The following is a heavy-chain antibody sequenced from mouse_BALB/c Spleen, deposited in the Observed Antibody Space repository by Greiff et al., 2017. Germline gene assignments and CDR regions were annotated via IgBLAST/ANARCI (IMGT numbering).Heavy chain of an antibody. CDR2: IDPENGNT. J-gene: IGHJ2*01. Sequence: VQLQQSGAELVRPGALVKLSCKASGFNIKDYYMHWVKQRPEQGLEWIGWIDPENGNTIYDPKFQGKASITADTSSNTAYLQLSSLTSEDTAVYYCATYGNLDYWGQGTTLTVSS. CDR1: GFNIKDYY. V-gene: IGHV14-1*02. D-gene: IGHD2-10*02. CDR3: ATYGNLDY.